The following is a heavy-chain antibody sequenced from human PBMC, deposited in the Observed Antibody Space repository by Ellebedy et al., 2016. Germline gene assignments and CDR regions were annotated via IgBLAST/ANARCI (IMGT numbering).Heavy chain of an antibody. CDR1: GGSISSGGYY. CDR2: IYYSGST. V-gene: IGHV4-31*03. J-gene: IGHJ4*02. D-gene: IGHD5-12*01. Sequence: SETLSLXCTVSGGSISSGGYYWSWIRQHPGKGLEWIGYIYYSGSTYYNPSLKSRVTISVDTSKNQFSLKLSSVTAADTAVYYCARCSDDAVDIDYWGQGTLVTVSS. CDR3: ARCSDDAVDIDY.